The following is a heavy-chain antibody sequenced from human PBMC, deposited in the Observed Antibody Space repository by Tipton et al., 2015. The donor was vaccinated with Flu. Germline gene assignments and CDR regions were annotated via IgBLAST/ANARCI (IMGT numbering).Heavy chain of an antibody. V-gene: IGHV4-39*01. CDR3: ARLTYYYGSGTSDC. CDR2: IYSSGST. CDR1: GGSISSSSDY. D-gene: IGHD3-10*01. Sequence: LRLSCNVSGGSISSSSDYWGWIRQPPGKGLEWIGTIYSSGSTYFNPSLRSRVTIAVDTSKNQFSLRLSSVTAADTAVYYCARLTYYYGSGTSDCWGQGTLLTVSS. J-gene: IGHJ4*02.